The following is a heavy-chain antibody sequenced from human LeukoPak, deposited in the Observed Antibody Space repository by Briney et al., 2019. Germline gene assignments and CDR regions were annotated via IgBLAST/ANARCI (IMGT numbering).Heavy chain of an antibody. D-gene: IGHD3-16*02. J-gene: IGHJ4*02. CDR3: ARGFVVRGAITFGGVIGIDY. Sequence: ASVKVSCKASGYTFTSYYMHWVRQAPGQGLEWMGIINPSGGSTSYAQKFQGRVTMTRDMSTSTVYMELSSLRSEDTAVYYCARGFVVRGAITFGGVIGIDYWGQGTLVTVSS. V-gene: IGHV1-46*01. CDR2: INPSGGST. CDR1: GYTFTSYY.